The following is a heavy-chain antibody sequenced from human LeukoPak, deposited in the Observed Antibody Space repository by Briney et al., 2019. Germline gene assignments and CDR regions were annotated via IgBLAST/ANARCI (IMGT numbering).Heavy chain of an antibody. D-gene: IGHD6-6*01. CDR1: GFTFSSYG. J-gene: IGHJ4*02. CDR2: ISYDGSNK. CDR3: ARKYSLDY. Sequence: PGRSLRLSCAASGFTFSSYGMHWVRQAPGKGLEWVAVISYDGSNKYYADSVKGRFTISRDNSKNTLYLQMNSLRAEDTAVYYCARKYSLDYWGQGTLVTVSS. V-gene: IGHV3-30*03.